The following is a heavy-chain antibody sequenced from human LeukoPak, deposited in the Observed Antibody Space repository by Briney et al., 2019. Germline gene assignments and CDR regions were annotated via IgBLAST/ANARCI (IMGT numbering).Heavy chain of an antibody. CDR2: TYYRSNWYN. CDR1: GDSVSSNSAV. J-gene: IGHJ5*02. Sequence: SQTLSLTFDISGDSVSSNSAVWNWIRQSPLRGLEWLGRTYYRSNWYNDYAVSVKSRITINPDTSKNQFSLELTSVTAADTAVYYCARSFRYSGYDYYFDPWGQGTLVTVSS. V-gene: IGHV6-1*01. CDR3: ARSFRYSGYDYYFDP. D-gene: IGHD5-12*01.